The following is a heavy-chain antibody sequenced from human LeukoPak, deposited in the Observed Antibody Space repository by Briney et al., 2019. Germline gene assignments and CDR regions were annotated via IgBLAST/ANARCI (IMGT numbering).Heavy chain of an antibody. CDR3: AKDRIGLAAAGKEDY. Sequence: SETLSLTCTVSGGSISSYYWSWIRQPPGKGLEWIGYIYYSGTTNYNPSLKSRVTISVDTSKNQFSLKLSSVTAADTAVYYCAKDRIGLAAAGKEDYWGQGTLVTVSS. CDR1: GGSISSYY. J-gene: IGHJ4*02. D-gene: IGHD6-13*01. CDR2: IYYSGTT. V-gene: IGHV4-59*12.